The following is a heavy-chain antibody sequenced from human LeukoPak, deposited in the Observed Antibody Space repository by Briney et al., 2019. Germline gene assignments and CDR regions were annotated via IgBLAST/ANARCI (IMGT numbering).Heavy chain of an antibody. CDR2: IYYSGTT. Sequence: SETLSLTCTVSGGSISSYYWSWIRQPPGKGLEWIGHIYYSGTTYYNPSLKSRVTISVDTSKNQFSLELSSVTAADTAVYYCARYSSSSVYFDYWGQGTLVTVSS. CDR1: GGSISSYY. J-gene: IGHJ4*02. D-gene: IGHD6-6*01. V-gene: IGHV4-59*08. CDR3: ARYSSSSVYFDY.